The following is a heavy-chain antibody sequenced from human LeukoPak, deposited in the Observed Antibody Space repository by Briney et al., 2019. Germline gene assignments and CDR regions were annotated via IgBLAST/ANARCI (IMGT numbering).Heavy chain of an antibody. V-gene: IGHV4-4*02. J-gene: IGHJ5*02. CDR3: ARGTPWFDP. CDR1: GGSVSSTNW. Sequence: PSETLSLTCAVSGGSVSSTNWWSWVRQPPGEGLEWIAEIHHSGSTNYNPSLKSRVTISVDKSENQFSLKLSSVTAADTAVYYCARGTPWFDPWGQGTLVTVSS. CDR2: IHHSGST.